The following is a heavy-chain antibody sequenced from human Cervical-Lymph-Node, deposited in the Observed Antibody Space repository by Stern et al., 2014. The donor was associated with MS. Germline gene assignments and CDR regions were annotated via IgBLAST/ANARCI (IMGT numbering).Heavy chain of an antibody. CDR2: INPSGAT. CDR3: AVRYCSGGRCYSVPDV. CDR1: EYTHNNYL. Sequence: VQLVESGSEVKKPGASVKVSCKASEYTHNNYLIHWVRQAPGQRSHWMGVINPSGATNYAQKVQERVTMTTDASTSTFYMELSRLRSEDTAVYYCAVRYCSGGRCYSVPDVWGQGTTVIVSS. J-gene: IGHJ6*02. V-gene: IGHV1-46*02. D-gene: IGHD2-15*01.